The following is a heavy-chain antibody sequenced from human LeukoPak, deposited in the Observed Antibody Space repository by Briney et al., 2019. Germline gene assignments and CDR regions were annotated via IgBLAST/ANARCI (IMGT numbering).Heavy chain of an antibody. CDR1: GGSISSGDYY. CDR2: IYYSGST. Sequence: PSETLSLTCTVSGGSISSGDYYWSWIRQPPGKGLEWIGYIYYSGSTYYNPSLKSRVTISVDTSKNQFSLKLSSVTAADTAVYYCARVLMATVTNVFAFDIWGQGTMVTVSS. J-gene: IGHJ3*02. D-gene: IGHD4-17*01. CDR3: ARVLMATVTNVFAFDI. V-gene: IGHV4-30-4*01.